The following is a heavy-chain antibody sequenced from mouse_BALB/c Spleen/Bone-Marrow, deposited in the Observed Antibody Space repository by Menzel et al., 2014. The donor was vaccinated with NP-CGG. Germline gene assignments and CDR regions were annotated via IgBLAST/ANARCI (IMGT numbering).Heavy chain of an antibody. V-gene: IGHV1-85*01. J-gene: IGHJ3*01. Sequence: VHLVESGPELVKPGASVKSSCKASDYTFTSSDINWVRQGPEQGLEWMGWIFPGDGNTKYNEKFKGKATLTIDKSSSTAYMQLSRLTSEDSAVYFCARNYKSAWFTYWGQGTLVTVSA. D-gene: IGHD2-12*01. CDR2: IFPGDGNT. CDR1: DYTFTSSD. CDR3: ARNYKSAWFTY.